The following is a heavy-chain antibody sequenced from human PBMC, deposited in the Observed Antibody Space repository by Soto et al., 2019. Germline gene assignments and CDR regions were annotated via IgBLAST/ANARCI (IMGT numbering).Heavy chain of an antibody. CDR2: IYYSGST. Sequence: SETLSLTCTASGGSISSGGYYWSWIRQHPGKGLEWIGYIYYSGSTYYNPSLKSRVTISVDTSKNQFSLKLSSVTAADTAVYYCARAGITMVREFDPWGQGTLVTVSS. D-gene: IGHD3-10*01. CDR3: ARAGITMVREFDP. V-gene: IGHV4-31*03. J-gene: IGHJ5*02. CDR1: GGSISSGGYY.